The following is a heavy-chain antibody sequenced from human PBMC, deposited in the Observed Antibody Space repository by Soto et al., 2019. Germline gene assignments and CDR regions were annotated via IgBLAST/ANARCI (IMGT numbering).Heavy chain of an antibody. D-gene: IGHD6-19*01. V-gene: IGHV4-34*01. Sequence: SETLSLTCAVYGGSFSGYYWSWIRQPPGKGLEWIGEINHSGSTNYNPSLKSRVTISVDTSKNQFSLKLSSVTAADTAVYYCARGNTGSGIAVAGIDYWGQGTLVTVS. CDR2: INHSGST. CDR3: ARGNTGSGIAVAGIDY. CDR1: GGSFSGYY. J-gene: IGHJ4*02.